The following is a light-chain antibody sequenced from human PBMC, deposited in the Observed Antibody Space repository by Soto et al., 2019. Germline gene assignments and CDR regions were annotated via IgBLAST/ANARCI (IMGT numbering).Light chain of an antibody. V-gene: IGLV1-47*01. CDR3: AAWDDSLRGVV. CDR1: SSNIGSNY. CDR2: RNK. J-gene: IGLJ2*01. Sequence: QSVLTQPPSASGTPGQRVTISCSGSSSNIGSNYVYWYQQLPGTAPKLLIYRNKQRPSGDPDRFSGSKSGTSASLAISGLRSEDEDDYNCAAWDDSLRGVVFGGGTKLTVL.